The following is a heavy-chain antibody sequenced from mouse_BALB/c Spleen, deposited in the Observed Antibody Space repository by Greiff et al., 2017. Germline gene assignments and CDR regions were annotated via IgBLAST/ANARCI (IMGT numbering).Heavy chain of an antibody. CDR1: GFTFNTYA. CDR3: VREGLAYAMDY. V-gene: IGHV10-3*03. Sequence: EVKVVESGGGLVQPKGSLQLSCAASGFTFNTYAMHWVCQAPGKGLEWVARIRSKSNNYATYYADSVKDRFTISRDDSQSMLYLQMNNLKTEDTAMYYCVREGLAYAMDYWGQGTSVTVSS. CDR2: IRSKSNNYAT. J-gene: IGHJ4*01.